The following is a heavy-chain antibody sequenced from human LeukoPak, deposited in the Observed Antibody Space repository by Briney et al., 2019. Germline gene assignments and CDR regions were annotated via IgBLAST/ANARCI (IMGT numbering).Heavy chain of an antibody. CDR2: IYYSGTT. J-gene: IGHJ5*01. Sequence: SETLSLTCTVSGGSIRNFYWSWIRQPPGKGLEWIGYIYYSGTTKYNPSLKSRVTISVDTSKNQFSLKVNSVTAADTAAYYCARNHGGWFDSWGQGTLVTVSS. V-gene: IGHV4-59*01. CDR3: ARNHGGWFDS. CDR1: GGSIRNFY. D-gene: IGHD4-23*01.